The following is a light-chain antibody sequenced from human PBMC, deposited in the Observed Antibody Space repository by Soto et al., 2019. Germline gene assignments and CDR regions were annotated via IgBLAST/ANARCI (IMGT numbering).Light chain of an antibody. CDR1: QSVSSSY. CDR2: GAS. Sequence: EIVLTQSPGTLSLSPGERATLSCRASQSVSSSYLAWYQQKPGQAPRLLIYGASSRATGIPDRFSGSGSGTDFTLTISRVEPEDFAVYYCQQYGSSRTFGQGTKVDI. CDR3: QQYGSSRT. V-gene: IGKV3-20*01. J-gene: IGKJ1*01.